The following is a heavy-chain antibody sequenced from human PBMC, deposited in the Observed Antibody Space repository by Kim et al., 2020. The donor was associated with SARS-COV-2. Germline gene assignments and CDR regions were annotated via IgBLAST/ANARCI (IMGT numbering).Heavy chain of an antibody. J-gene: IGHJ5*02. V-gene: IGHV3-7*01. CDR2: IKQDGSEK. CDR3: SSGGGAGTGGS. CDR1: GFTFSNYW. D-gene: IGHD7-27*01. Sequence: GGSLRLSCAASGFTFSNYWMNWIRQAPGKGLEWVAKIKQDGSEKYYLDSVKGRFTISRDNAKNSLHLQMNSLRAEDTAVYYCSSGGGAGTGGSWGQGT.